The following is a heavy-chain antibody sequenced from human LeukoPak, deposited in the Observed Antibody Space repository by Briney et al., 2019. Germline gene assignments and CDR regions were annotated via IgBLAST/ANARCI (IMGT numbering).Heavy chain of an antibody. V-gene: IGHV4-59*01. J-gene: IGHJ3*02. Sequence: SETLSLTCTVSGGSISSYYWSWIRQPPGKGLQWIGNIYYSESTDYNPSLKSRVTISVDTSKNHFSLKLSSVTAADTAVYYCATRNYGDAFDIWGQGTVVTVSS. CDR3: ATRNYGDAFDI. D-gene: IGHD4-17*01. CDR1: GGSISSYY. CDR2: IYYSEST.